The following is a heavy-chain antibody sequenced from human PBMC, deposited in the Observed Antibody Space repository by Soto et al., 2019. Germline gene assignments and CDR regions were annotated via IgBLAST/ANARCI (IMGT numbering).Heavy chain of an antibody. J-gene: IGHJ6*02. CDR2: IYPGDSDT. CDR1: GYXFTSYW. D-gene: IGHD6-19*01. Sequence: ESLKISCKGSGYXFTSYWIGWVRQMPGKGLEWMGIIYPGDSDTRYSPSFQGQVTISADKSISTAYLQWSSLKASDTAMYYCAAVRLASYYYYYGMDVWGQGTTVTVSS. CDR3: AAVRLASYYYYYGMDV. V-gene: IGHV5-51*01.